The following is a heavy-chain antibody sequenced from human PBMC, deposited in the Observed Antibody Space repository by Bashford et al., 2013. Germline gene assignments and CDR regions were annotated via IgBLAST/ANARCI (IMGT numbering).Heavy chain of an antibody. CDR2: IKQDGRRS. Sequence: VRQAPGNGLEWVANIKQDGRRSEYVDSVKGRLIISRDNAKNSLYLQMNSLRAEDTAVYFCAREGHGGFDIWGQGTKVNRLL. J-gene: IGHJ3*02. V-gene: IGHV3-7*01. CDR3: AREGHGGFDI.